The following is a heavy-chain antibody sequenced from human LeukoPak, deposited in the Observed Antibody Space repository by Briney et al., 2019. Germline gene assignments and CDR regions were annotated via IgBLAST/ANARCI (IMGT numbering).Heavy chain of an antibody. Sequence: GGSLRLSCAASGFTFSRYWIHWVRQAPGKGLEWVSRINPDGSTTTYADSVKGRFTISRDNAKNTVYLQMNSLRAEDTAVYYCAKGGYFDYWGQGTLVTVSS. J-gene: IGHJ4*02. V-gene: IGHV3-74*01. CDR2: INPDGSTT. CDR3: AKGGYFDY. CDR1: GFTFSRYW.